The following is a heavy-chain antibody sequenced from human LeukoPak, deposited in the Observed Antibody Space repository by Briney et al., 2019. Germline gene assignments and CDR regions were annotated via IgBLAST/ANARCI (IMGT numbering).Heavy chain of an antibody. CDR2: IIPIFGTA. D-gene: IGHD4-23*01. Sequence: ASVKVSCKASGGTFSSYAISWVRQAPGQGLEWMGGIIPIFGTANYAQKFQGRVTITADESTSTAYMELSSLRSEDTAVYYCAREVGDYGGNGGDDAFDIWGQGTMVTVSS. CDR1: GGTFSSYA. V-gene: IGHV1-69*13. CDR3: AREVGDYGGNGGDDAFDI. J-gene: IGHJ3*02.